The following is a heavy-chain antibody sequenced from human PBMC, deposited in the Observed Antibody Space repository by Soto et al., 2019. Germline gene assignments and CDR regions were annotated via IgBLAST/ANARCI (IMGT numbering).Heavy chain of an antibody. J-gene: IGHJ6*02. CDR3: ARDYGSGSYYNPHYYYYGMDV. Sequence: PSETLSLTCTVSGGSISSGDYYWSWIRQPPGKGLEWIGYIYYSGSTYYNPSLKSRVTISVDTSKNQFSLKLSSVTAADTAVYYCARDYGSGSYYNPHYYYYGMDVWGQGTTVTXSS. CDR2: IYYSGST. D-gene: IGHD3-10*01. V-gene: IGHV4-30-4*01. CDR1: GGSISSGDYY.